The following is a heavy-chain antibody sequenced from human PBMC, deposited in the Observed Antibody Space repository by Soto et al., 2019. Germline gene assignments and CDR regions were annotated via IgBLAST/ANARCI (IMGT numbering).Heavy chain of an antibody. CDR2: IIPIFGAA. D-gene: IGHD6-6*01. V-gene: IGHV1-69*01. CDR3: ARGRSSPNFDP. CDR1: GGTFTNYV. J-gene: IGHJ5*02. Sequence: QVQLVQSGAEVRKPGSSVKVSCKISGGTFTNYVISWLRQAPGQGLEWMGGIIPIFGAANLAQKFQGRVTITADESTSTVNMELSSLTSEDTAVYYCARGRSSPNFDPWGQGTLVTVSS.